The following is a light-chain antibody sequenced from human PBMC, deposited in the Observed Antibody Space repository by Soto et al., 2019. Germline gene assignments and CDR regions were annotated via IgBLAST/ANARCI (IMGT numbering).Light chain of an antibody. CDR1: QSVSSSY. CDR2: GAS. J-gene: IGKJ4*01. V-gene: IGKV3-20*01. Sequence: ENELSESRGNRRVSGREGAPVCCRDIQSVSSSYLAWYQQKPGQAPRLLIYGASSRATGIPDRFSGSGSGTDFTLTISRLGPADLAVYHCQEYASSPLVTFAGGTKVDI. CDR3: QEYASSPLVT.